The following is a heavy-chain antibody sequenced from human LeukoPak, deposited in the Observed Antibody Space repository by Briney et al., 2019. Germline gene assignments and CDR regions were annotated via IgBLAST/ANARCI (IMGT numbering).Heavy chain of an antibody. D-gene: IGHD5-18*01. Sequence: GGSLRLSCAASGFTFSSYSMNWVRQAPGKGLEWISYISSSSSTIGYADSVKGRFTISRDNAKNSLYLQMNSLRAEDTAVYYCARGRGYNYGYSDYWGQGTLVTVSS. CDR3: ARGRGYNYGYSDY. CDR1: GFTFSSYS. CDR2: ISSSSSTI. J-gene: IGHJ4*02. V-gene: IGHV3-48*04.